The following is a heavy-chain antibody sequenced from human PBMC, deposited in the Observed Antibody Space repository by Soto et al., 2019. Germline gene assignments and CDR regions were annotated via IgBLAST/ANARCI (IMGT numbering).Heavy chain of an antibody. J-gene: IGHJ6*02. V-gene: IGHV4-4*07. CDR2: MYTSGST. CDR3: AREGYSATYSYYQTLDV. CDR1: GVSISNYY. Sequence: AETLSLTCTVSGVSISNYYWTWIRQPAGKGLEWIGGMYTSGSTNYNPSLKSRVTMSVDTAKNQFSLNLRSVTATDTAVYYCAREGYSATYSYYQTLDVWSQGTTVTVSS. D-gene: IGHD4-4*01.